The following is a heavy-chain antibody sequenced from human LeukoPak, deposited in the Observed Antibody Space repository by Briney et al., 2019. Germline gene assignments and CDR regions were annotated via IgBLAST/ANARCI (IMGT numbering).Heavy chain of an antibody. CDR2: IKQDGSEK. CDR3: ARDLGGFGEFLFDY. CDR1: GFTFSSYW. V-gene: IGHV3-7*01. D-gene: IGHD3-10*01. Sequence: GGSLRLSCAASGFTFSSYWMSWVRQAPGKGLEWVANIKQDGSEKYYVDSVKGRFTISRDNAKNSLYLQMNSLRAEDTAVYYCARDLGGFGEFLFDYWGQGTLVTVSS. J-gene: IGHJ4*02.